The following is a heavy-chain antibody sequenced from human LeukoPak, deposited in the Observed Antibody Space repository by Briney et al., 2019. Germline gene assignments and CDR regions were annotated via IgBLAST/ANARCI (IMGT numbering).Heavy chain of an antibody. V-gene: IGHV1-8*01. CDR1: GYTFTSYD. CDR2: MNPNSGNT. Sequence: ASVKVSCKASGYTFTSYDINWVRQATGQGLEWMGWMNPNSGNTGYAQKFQGRVTMTGNTSISTAYMELSSLRSEDTAVYYCARANRGAVAGTRYYYYYMDVWGKGTTVTVSS. CDR3: ARANRGAVAGTRYYYYYMDV. J-gene: IGHJ6*03. D-gene: IGHD6-19*01.